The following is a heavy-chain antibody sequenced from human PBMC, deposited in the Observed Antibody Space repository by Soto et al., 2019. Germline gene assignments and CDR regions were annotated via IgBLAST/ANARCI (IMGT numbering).Heavy chain of an antibody. CDR3: ARWSDNKVVDP. V-gene: IGHV3-33*01. CDR1: GFTFRSHG. Sequence: QVQFVESGGGVVQPGRSVRLSCEASGFTFRSHGMHWVRQAPGKGLEWLAVIWYDGSEKYYADSVKGRFTISRDNSKNTLYLQMNSLTVDDTAVYYCARWSDNKVVDPWGQGTVVTVS. CDR2: IWYDGSEK. D-gene: IGHD2-15*01. J-gene: IGHJ5*02.